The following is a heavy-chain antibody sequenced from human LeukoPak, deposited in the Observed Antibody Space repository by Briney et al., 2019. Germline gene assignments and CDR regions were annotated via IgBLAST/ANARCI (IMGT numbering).Heavy chain of an antibody. D-gene: IGHD6-6*01. V-gene: IGHV3-7*01. CDR2: IKQDGSEK. J-gene: IGHJ4*02. Sequence: PGGSLRLSCAASGFTFSSYWMSWVRQAPGKGLEWVANIKQDGSEKYYVDSVKGRFTISRDNAKNSLYLQMDSLTPEDSAVYFCARSSYLTKPPDYWGQGTLVTVSS. CDR3: ARSSYLTKPPDY. CDR1: GFTFSSYW.